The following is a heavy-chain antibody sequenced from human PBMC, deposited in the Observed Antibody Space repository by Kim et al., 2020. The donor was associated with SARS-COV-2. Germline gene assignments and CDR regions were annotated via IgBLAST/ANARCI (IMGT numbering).Heavy chain of an antibody. CDR3: ARDAPRMIVGATPLDY. V-gene: IGHV3-21*01. CDR2: ISSSSSYI. D-gene: IGHD1-26*01. J-gene: IGHJ4*02. Sequence: GGSLRLSCAASGFTFSSYSMNWVRQAPGKGLEWVSSISSSSSYIYYADSVKGRFTISRDNAKNSLYLQMNSLRAEDTAVYYCARDAPRMIVGATPLDYWGQGTLVTVSS. CDR1: GFTFSSYS.